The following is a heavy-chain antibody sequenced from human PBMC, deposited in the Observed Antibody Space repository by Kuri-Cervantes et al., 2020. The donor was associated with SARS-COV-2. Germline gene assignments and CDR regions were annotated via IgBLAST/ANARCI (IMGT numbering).Heavy chain of an antibody. CDR2: IGTAGDT. Sequence: GESLKISCAACGFTFSSYDMHWVRQATGKGLEWVSAIGTAGDTYYPGSVKGQFTISRENAKNSLYLQMNSLRAGDTAVYYCARGSRGYYYDSSGTFDYWGQGTLVTVSS. CDR3: ARGSRGYYYDSSGTFDY. CDR1: GFTFSSYD. J-gene: IGHJ4*02. D-gene: IGHD3-22*01. V-gene: IGHV3-13*03.